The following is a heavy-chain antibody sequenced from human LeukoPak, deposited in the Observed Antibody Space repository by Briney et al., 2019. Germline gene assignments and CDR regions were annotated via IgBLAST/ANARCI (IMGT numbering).Heavy chain of an antibody. CDR3: ARVSYYYGSAPFDY. D-gene: IGHD3-10*01. CDR2: INHSGST. CDR1: GGSFSGYY. J-gene: IGHJ4*02. Sequence: PSESLSLTCAVYGGSFSGYYWSWIRQPPGKGLEWIGEINHSGSTNYNPSLKSRVTISVDTSKNQFSQKLSSVTAADTAVYYCARVSYYYGSAPFDYWGQGTLVTVSS. V-gene: IGHV4-34*01.